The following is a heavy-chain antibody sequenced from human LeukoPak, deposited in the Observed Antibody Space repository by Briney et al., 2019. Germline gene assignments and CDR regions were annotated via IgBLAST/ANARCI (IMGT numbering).Heavy chain of an antibody. CDR3: ARESRLLWFGEPPLNWFDP. CDR2: IYYSGST. J-gene: IGHJ5*02. CDR1: GGSISSYY. V-gene: IGHV4-59*12. D-gene: IGHD3-10*01. Sequence: SETLSLTCTVSGGSISSYYWSWIRQPPGKGLEWIGYIYYSGSTYYNPSLKSRVTISVDTSKNQFSLKLSSVTAADTAVYYCARESRLLWFGEPPLNWFDPWGQGTLVTVSS.